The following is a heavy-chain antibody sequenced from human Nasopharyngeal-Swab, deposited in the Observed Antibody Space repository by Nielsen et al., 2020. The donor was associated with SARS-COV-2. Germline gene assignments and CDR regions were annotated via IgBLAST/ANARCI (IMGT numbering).Heavy chain of an antibody. CDR3: ARDRVTGFLGQVYYYYGMDV. CDR2: IYYSGST. V-gene: IGHV4-59*01. J-gene: IGHJ6*02. D-gene: IGHD3-3*01. Sequence: WIHQPPGKGLEWIGYIYYSGSTNYNPSLKSRVTISVDTSKNQFSLKLSSVTAADTAVYYCARDRVTGFLGQVYYYYGMDVWGQGTTVTVSS.